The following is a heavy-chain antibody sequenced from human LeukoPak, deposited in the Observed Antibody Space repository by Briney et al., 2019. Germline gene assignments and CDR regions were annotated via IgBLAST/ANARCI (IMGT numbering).Heavy chain of an antibody. CDR3: ARPQHGDLYAFDI. J-gene: IGHJ3*02. CDR1: GFTFSSFW. CDR2: VNGDGSST. Sequence: GGSLRLSCAASGFTFSSFWMHWVRQAPGKGLVWVSRVNGDGSSTTYADSVKGRFTISRDSAKNTVYLQMNSLRAEDTAAYYCARPQHGDLYAFDIWGHGTMVTVSS. D-gene: IGHD4-17*01. V-gene: IGHV3-74*01.